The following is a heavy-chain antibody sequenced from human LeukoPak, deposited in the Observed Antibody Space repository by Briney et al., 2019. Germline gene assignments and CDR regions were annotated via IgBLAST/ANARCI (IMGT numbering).Heavy chain of an antibody. V-gene: IGHV4-38-2*01. Sequence: SKTLSLTCAVSGYSISSGYYWGWIRQPPGKGLEWIGSIYHSGSTYYNPSLKSRVTISVDTSKNQFSLKLGSVTAADTAVYYCAHYQLLSGWFDPWGQGTLVTVSS. D-gene: IGHD2-2*01. CDR3: AHYQLLSGWFDP. J-gene: IGHJ5*02. CDR1: GYSISSGYY. CDR2: IYHSGST.